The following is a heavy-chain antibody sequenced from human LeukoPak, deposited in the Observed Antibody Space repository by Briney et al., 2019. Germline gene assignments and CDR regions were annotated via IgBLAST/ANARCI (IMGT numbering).Heavy chain of an antibody. CDR1: GFTFSSYA. J-gene: IGHJ4*02. Sequence: PGGSLRLSCAASGFTFSSYAMHWVRQAPGKGLEWVAVISYDGSNEYYADSVKGRFTISRDNSKNTLYLQMNSLRAEDTAVYYCAKDVAYCGGDCYSGFDYWGQGTLVTVSS. V-gene: IGHV3-30*04. CDR2: ISYDGSNE. CDR3: AKDVAYCGGDCYSGFDY. D-gene: IGHD2-21*02.